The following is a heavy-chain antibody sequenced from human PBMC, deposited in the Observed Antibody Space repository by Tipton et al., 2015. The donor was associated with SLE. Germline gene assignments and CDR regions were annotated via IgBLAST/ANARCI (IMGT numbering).Heavy chain of an antibody. CDR1: DVYITSHY. CDR2: IFFPGST. J-gene: IGHJ2*01. Sequence: TLSLTCTVSDVYITSHYWSWIRQPPGKGLEYIGYIFFPGSTNYNPSLKSRVTTSVDTSKNQFSLRLTSVTAADTAVYYCARVWMRTSGYFDLWGRGTLVTVSS. D-gene: IGHD2-2*03. V-gene: IGHV4-59*11. CDR3: ARVWMRTSGYFDL.